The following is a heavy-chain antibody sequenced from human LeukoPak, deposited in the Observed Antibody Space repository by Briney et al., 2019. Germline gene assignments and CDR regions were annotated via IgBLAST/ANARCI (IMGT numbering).Heavy chain of an antibody. CDR3: ARGNILSGYCFDF. CDR2: IHYTGAT. J-gene: IGHJ4*02. Sequence: SETLSLTCAVYGGSLTVYYWSWIRQPPGKGLEWVGEIHYTGATSYNPSLKSRATISIDTSKNQVSLKLSSVTAADTAVYYRARGNILSGYCFDFWGQGALVTVSS. V-gene: IGHV4-34*01. D-gene: IGHD3-9*01. CDR1: GGSLTVYY.